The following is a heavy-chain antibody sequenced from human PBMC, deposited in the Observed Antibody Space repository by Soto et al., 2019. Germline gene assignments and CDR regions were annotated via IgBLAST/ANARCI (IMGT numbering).Heavy chain of an antibody. D-gene: IGHD5-12*01. Sequence: ASVKVSCKASGYTFTSYGISWVRQAPGQGLEWMGWISAYNGNTNYAQKLQGRVTMTTDTSTSTAYMELRSLRSDDTAVYYCARRDGYNSLYYFDYWGQGTLVTVSS. J-gene: IGHJ4*02. CDR2: ISAYNGNT. CDR3: ARRDGYNSLYYFDY. V-gene: IGHV1-18*01. CDR1: GYTFTSYG.